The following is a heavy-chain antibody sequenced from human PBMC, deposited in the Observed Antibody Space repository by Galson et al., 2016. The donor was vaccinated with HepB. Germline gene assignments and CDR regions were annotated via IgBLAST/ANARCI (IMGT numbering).Heavy chain of an antibody. CDR2: ITRTSNDI. CDR1: GFTFSSYS. J-gene: IGHJ4*02. CDR3: AKDNGGNFDY. Sequence: SLRLSCAASGFTFSSYSMNWVRRAPGKGLEWVSSITRTSNDIYYVDSVKGRFTISRDNAKNSLYLQMNSLRAEDTAVYYCAKDNGGNFDYWGQGTLATVSS. D-gene: IGHD3-16*01. V-gene: IGHV3-21*01.